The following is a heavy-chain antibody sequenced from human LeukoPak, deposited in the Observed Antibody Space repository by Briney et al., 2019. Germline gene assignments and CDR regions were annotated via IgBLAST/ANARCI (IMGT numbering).Heavy chain of an antibody. D-gene: IGHD6-13*01. CDR3: AKRITGYSSSWYYFEY. Sequence: GGSLRLPCAASGLTFSSLGMSWVRQAPGKGLEWVSVISSSGGTTYYADSVKGRFTISRDNSKNTLSLQMKSLRAEDTAVYYCAKRITGYSSSWYYFEYWGQGTLVTVSS. CDR1: GLTFSSLG. CDR2: ISSSGGTT. V-gene: IGHV3-23*01. J-gene: IGHJ4*02.